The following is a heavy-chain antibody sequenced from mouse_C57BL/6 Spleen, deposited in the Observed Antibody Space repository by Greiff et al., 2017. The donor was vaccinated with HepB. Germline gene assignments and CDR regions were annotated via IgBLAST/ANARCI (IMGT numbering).Heavy chain of an antibody. CDR2: IYPGDGDT. D-gene: IGHD1-1*01. Sequence: QVQLQQSGPELVKPGASVKISCKASGYAFSSSWMNWVKQRPGKGLEWIGRIYPGDGDTNYNGKFKGKATLTADKSSSTAYMQLSSLTTEDSAVYFCARYCYGSRYCDFWGTGTTVTVSS. CDR3: ARYCYGSRYCDF. CDR1: GYAFSSSW. J-gene: IGHJ1*03. V-gene: IGHV1-82*01.